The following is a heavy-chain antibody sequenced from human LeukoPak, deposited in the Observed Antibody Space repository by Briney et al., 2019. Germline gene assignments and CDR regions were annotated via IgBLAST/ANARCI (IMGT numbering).Heavy chain of an antibody. D-gene: IGHD5-18*01. V-gene: IGHV3-53*01. CDR3: ARDPNVDTAMVGNY. Sequence: GGSLRLSCAASGFTVSSNYMSWVRQAPGKGLEWVSVIYSGGSTYYADSVKGRFTISRDNSKNTLYLQMNSLRAEDTAVYYCARDPNVDTAMVGNYWGQGTLVTVSS. CDR2: IYSGGST. CDR1: GFTVSSNY. J-gene: IGHJ4*02.